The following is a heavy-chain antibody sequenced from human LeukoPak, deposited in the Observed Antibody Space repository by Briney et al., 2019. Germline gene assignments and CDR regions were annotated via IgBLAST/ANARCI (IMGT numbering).Heavy chain of an antibody. Sequence: GGSLRLSCAASGFTFSNYWMNWVRQAPGKGLEWVANIKEDGSEKYYVDSVKGRFTISRDNAKNSLYLQMNSLRADDTAVYYCARDRLRLGELPILNKKHNYFDYWGQGTLVTVSS. J-gene: IGHJ4*02. CDR3: ARDRLRLGELPILNKKHNYFDY. CDR2: IKEDGSEK. V-gene: IGHV3-7*01. CDR1: GFTFSNYW. D-gene: IGHD3-16*01.